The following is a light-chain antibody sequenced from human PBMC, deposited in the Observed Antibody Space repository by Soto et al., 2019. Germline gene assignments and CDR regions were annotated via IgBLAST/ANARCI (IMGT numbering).Light chain of an antibody. CDR1: RSSVGSNT. CDR2: SNN. CDR3: AAWDAILGGCYV. J-gene: IGLJ1*01. V-gene: IGLV1-44*01. Sequence: QSVLTQPPSASGTPGQRVTISCSGSRSSVGSNTVNWYQHLPGTAPKLLIYSNNHRPSGVPDRFSASKAGASASLAISGLQSEDEGDYYCAAWDAILGGCYVFGSGTKVTV.